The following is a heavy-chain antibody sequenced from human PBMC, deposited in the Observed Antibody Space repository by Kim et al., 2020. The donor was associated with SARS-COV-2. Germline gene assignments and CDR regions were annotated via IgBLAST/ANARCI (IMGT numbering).Heavy chain of an antibody. CDR3: ARGRFDF. CDR2: ISGDGGST. CDR1: GLTFSGYS. Sequence: GGSLRLSCAASGLTFSGYSIHWVRRAPGKGLEYISGISGDGGSTYYADSVKGRFIVSRDKSKTTLYLQMGSLRAEDMAVYYCARGRFDFWGQGTLVTVSS. J-gene: IGHJ4*02. V-gene: IGHV3-64*02.